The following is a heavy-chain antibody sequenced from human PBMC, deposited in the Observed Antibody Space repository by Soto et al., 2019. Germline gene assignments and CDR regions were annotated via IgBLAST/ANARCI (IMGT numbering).Heavy chain of an antibody. V-gene: IGHV5-51*01. D-gene: IGHD5-12*01. CDR2: IYPGDSDT. CDR1: GYSFTSYW. CDR3: ARLEGATIHRYYYMDV. J-gene: IGHJ6*03. Sequence: GESLKISCKGSGYSFTSYWIGWVRQMPGKGLEWMGIIYPGDSDTRYSPSFQGQVTISADKSISTAYLQWSSLKASDTAMYYCARLEGATIHRYYYMDVWGKGTTVTVSS.